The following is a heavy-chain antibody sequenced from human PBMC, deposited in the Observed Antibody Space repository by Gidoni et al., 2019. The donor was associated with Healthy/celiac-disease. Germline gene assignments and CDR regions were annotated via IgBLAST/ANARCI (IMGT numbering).Heavy chain of an antibody. CDR1: GFTDSTDG. V-gene: IGHV3-30*18. D-gene: IGHD2-8*01. J-gene: IGHJ6*02. CDR2: ISGDGSNK. Sequence: QVQLVESGGGVVKPRRSLRLSCAASGFTDSTDGMHWVRQAPGKGLEWVAVISGDGSNKYYADSVKGRFTISRDNSTNTLFLQMNGLRAEDTAVYYCAKVGGVSSYYYYGMDVWGQGTTVTVSS. CDR3: AKVGGVSSYYYYGMDV.